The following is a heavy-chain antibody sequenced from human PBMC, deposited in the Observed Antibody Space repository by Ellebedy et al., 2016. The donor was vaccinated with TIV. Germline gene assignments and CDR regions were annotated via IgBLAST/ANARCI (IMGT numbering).Heavy chain of an antibody. V-gene: IGHV4-30-2*06. CDR2: IYHSGST. CDR1: GGSMSSGGYS. Sequence: SETLSLTXDVSGGSMSSGGYSWNCLRQSPGKGLEWIGYIYHSGSTFYNPSLKSRVTISVDTSKNQLSLNRSSVTAADTAVYYCARGPGYSSRWSDAFDIWGQGTMVTVSS. D-gene: IGHD6-19*01. CDR3: ARGPGYSSRWSDAFDI. J-gene: IGHJ3*02.